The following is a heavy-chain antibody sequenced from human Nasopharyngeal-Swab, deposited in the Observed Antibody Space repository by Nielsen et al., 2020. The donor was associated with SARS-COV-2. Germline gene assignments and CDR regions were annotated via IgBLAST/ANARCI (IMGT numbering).Heavy chain of an antibody. V-gene: IGHV3-48*03. J-gene: IGHJ3*02. CDR2: ISSSGSTI. D-gene: IGHD3-22*01. CDR1: GFTFSSYE. CDR3: ARTPTRYDSRDRGAFDI. Sequence: GESLKISCAAPGFTFSSYEMNWVRQAPGKGLEWVSYISSSGSTIYYADSVKGRFTISRDNAKNSLYLQMNSLRAEDTAVYYCARTPTRYDSRDRGAFDIWGQGTMVTVSS.